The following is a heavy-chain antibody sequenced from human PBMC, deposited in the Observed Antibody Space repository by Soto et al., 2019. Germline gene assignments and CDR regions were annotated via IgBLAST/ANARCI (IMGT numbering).Heavy chain of an antibody. V-gene: IGHV3-48*02. CDR1: GFTFSSYA. J-gene: IGHJ4*02. CDR2: ITNGSSNK. CDR3: ARDTGNSIRGSYYRNFDY. Sequence: PGGSLRLSCAASGFTFSSYAMHWVRQAPGKGLEWVSVITNGSSNKYYADSVKGRFTISRDNAKNSLYLQMNSLRDEDTAVYYCARDTGNSIRGSYYRNFDYWGQGTLVTVSS. D-gene: IGHD3-10*01.